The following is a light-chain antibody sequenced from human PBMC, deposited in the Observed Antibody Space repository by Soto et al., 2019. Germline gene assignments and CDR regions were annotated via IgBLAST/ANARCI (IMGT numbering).Light chain of an antibody. CDR3: VLLYGGAWV. V-gene: IGLV7-43*01. Sequence: QTVVTQEPSLTVSPGGTVTLTCALTTGAVTSDYYPNWFQRRPGQALRTLIYRTSNKHSWTPARFSGSLLGGKAALTLSGVQPEDEADYYCVLLYGGAWVFGGGTKVTVL. CDR2: RTS. J-gene: IGLJ3*02. CDR1: TGAVTSDYY.